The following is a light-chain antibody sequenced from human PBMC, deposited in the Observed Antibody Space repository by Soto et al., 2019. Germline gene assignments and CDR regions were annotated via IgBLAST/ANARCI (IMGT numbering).Light chain of an antibody. J-gene: IGKJ1*01. V-gene: IGKV1-39*01. CDR1: QSISSY. CDR2: AAS. CDR3: QQYYSYPLT. Sequence: DIQMTQSPSSLSASVGDRVTITCRASQSISSYLNWYQQKPGKAPKLLIYAASSLQSGVPSRFSGSGSGTDFTLTINCLQSEDFASYYCQQYYSYPLTFGQGTKVDIK.